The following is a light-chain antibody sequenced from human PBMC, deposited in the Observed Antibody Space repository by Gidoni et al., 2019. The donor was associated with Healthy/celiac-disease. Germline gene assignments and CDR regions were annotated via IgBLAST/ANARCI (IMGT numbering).Light chain of an antibody. CDR3: CSYAGSSTFYV. J-gene: IGLJ1*01. Sequence: QSALTQPASVSGSPGQSITISCTGTSSDVASYNLVSWYQQHPGKAPKLKIYEGSKRPSGVSNRFSGSKSGNTASLTIAGLQAEDEADYYCCSYAGSSTFYVFGTGTKVTVL. CDR2: EGS. V-gene: IGLV2-23*01. CDR1: SSDVASYNL.